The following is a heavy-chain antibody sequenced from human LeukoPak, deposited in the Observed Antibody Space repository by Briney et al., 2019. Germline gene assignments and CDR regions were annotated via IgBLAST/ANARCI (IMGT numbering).Heavy chain of an antibody. CDR3: ARLRGSYFDS. J-gene: IGHJ4*02. Sequence: GGSLRLSCAASGLTFSSHGMLWVRQAPGKGLEWEALIWYDGSNKYYADSVRGRFTISRDNSKNTLYLQMNSLRAEDTAVYYCARLRGSYFDSWGQGTLVTVSS. V-gene: IGHV3-33*01. CDR1: GLTFSSHG. CDR2: IWYDGSNK. D-gene: IGHD1-26*01.